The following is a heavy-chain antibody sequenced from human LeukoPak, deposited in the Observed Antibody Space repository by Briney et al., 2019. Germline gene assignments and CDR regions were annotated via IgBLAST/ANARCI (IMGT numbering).Heavy chain of an antibody. V-gene: IGHV1-69-2*01. CDR3: TTVLRGYGFDY. Sequence: ASVKVSCKVSGYTFTDYYMHWVQQAPGKGLEWMGLVDPEDGETIYAKKFQGRVTITADTSTDTAYMELSSLRSEDTAVYYCTTVLRGYGFDYWGQGTLVTVSS. J-gene: IGHJ4*02. D-gene: IGHD5-12*01. CDR1: GYTFTDYY. CDR2: VDPEDGET.